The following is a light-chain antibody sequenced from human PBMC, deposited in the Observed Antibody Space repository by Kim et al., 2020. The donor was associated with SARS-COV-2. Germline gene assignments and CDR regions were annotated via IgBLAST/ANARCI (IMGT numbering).Light chain of an antibody. CDR3: TSYPNSTTYV. Sequence: GQSIAISWTGTSSDVNGYKFVSWYQQPPGRAPKLMIYDVTKRPSGVSNRFSGSKSGNTASLTISGLQAEDEADYYCTSYPNSTTYVFGTGTKVTVL. V-gene: IGLV2-14*03. CDR1: SSDVNGYKF. CDR2: DVT. J-gene: IGLJ1*01.